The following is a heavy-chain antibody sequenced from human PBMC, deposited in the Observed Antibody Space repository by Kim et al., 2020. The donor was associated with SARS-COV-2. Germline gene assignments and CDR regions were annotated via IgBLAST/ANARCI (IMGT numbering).Heavy chain of an antibody. J-gene: IGHJ4*02. CDR2: T. CDR3: ARNKFRRTLDY. Sequence: TNYNPALKSRVTISVDTSKNQFSLKLSSVTAADTAVYYWARNKFRRTLDYWGQGTLVTVSS. D-gene: IGHD2-21*01. V-gene: IGHV4-34*01.